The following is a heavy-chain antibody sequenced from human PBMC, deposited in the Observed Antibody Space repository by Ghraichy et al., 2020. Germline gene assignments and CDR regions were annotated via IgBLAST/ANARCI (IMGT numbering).Heavy chain of an antibody. CDR1: GFTFSNAW. J-gene: IGHJ3*02. D-gene: IGHD1-14*01. CDR2: IKSKTDGGTT. Sequence: SCAASGFTFSNAWMSWVRQAPGKGLEWVGRIKSKTDGGTTDYAAPVKGRFTISRDDSKNTLYLQMNSLKTEDTAVYYCTTDTRNDGFDIWGQGTMVTVSS. CDR3: TTDTRNDGFDI. V-gene: IGHV3-15*01.